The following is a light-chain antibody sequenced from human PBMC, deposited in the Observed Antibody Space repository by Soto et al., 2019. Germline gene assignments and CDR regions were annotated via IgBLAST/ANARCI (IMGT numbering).Light chain of an antibody. CDR1: SSDIGAYNL. J-gene: IGLJ1*01. CDR3: ASLTTTNSV. V-gene: IGLV2-14*01. Sequence: QSALTQPASVSGSPGQSVTISCTGTSSDIGAYNLVSWYQHHPDKAPKLMISEVSNRPSGVSDRFSGSKSGNTASLTISGLQSEDEADYYCASLTTTNSVFGTGTKVTVL. CDR2: EVS.